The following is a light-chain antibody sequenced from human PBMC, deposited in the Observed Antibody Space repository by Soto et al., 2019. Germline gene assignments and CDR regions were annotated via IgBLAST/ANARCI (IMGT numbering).Light chain of an antibody. CDR2: GAS. CDR3: QQYNKWPSIT. Sequence: EIVMTQSPATLSVSPGERATLSCRASQNVRSNLAWYQQKPGQAPRLLIFGASTRATGIPARFSGTGSGTEFTLTISSLQSEDFAVYYCQQYNKWPSITFGQGTRLEIK. CDR1: QNVRSN. J-gene: IGKJ5*01. V-gene: IGKV3-15*01.